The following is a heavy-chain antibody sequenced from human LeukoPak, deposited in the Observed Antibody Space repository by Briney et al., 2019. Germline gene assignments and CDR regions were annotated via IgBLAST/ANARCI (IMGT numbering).Heavy chain of an antibody. CDR2: ISWNSGSI. Sequence: PGRSLRLSCAASGFTFDDYAMHWVRQAPGKGLEWVSGISWNSGSIGYAGSVKGRFTISRDNAKNSLYLQMNSLRAEDTAVYYCTRSGLTWIQPGEYYMDVWGKGTTVTVS. V-gene: IGHV3-9*01. CDR1: GFTFDDYA. D-gene: IGHD5-18*01. J-gene: IGHJ6*03. CDR3: TRSGLTWIQPGEYYMDV.